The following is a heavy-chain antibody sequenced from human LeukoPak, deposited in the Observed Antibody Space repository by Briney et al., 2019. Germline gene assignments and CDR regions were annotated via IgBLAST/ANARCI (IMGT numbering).Heavy chain of an antibody. Sequence: ASVKVSCKASGYTFTSYDINWVRQATGQGLEWMGWMNPNSGNTGCAQKFQGRVTMTRNTSISTAYMELSSLGSEDTAVYYCARGAPGSYCSGGSCPYFDYWGQGTLVAVSS. CDR3: ARGAPGSYCSGGSCPYFDY. CDR2: MNPNSGNT. V-gene: IGHV1-8*01. J-gene: IGHJ4*02. CDR1: GYTFTSYD. D-gene: IGHD2-15*01.